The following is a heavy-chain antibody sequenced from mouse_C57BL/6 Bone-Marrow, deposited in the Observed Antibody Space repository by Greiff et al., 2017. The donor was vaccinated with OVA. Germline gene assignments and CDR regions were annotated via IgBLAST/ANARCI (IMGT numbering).Heavy chain of an antibody. V-gene: IGHV1-81*01. CDR3: ARGYYYGSSFDY. D-gene: IGHD1-1*01. CDR2: IYPRSGNT. Sequence: VQLQESGAELARPGASVKLSCKASGYTFTSYGISWVKQRTGQGLEWIGEIYPRSGNTYYNEKFKGKATLTADKSSSTAYMELRSLTSEDSAVYFCARGYYYGSSFDYWGQGTTITVSS. CDR1: GYTFTSYG. J-gene: IGHJ2*01.